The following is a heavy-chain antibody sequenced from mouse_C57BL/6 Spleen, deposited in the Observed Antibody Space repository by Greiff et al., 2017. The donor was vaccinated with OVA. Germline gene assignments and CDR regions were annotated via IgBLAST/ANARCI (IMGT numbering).Heavy chain of an antibody. D-gene: IGHD1-1*01. CDR1: GYTFTSYG. V-gene: IGHV1-81*01. Sequence: VQRVESGAELARPGASVKLSCKASGYTFTSYGISWVKQRTGQGLEWIGEIYPRSGNTYYNEKFKGKATLTADKSSSTAYMELRSLTSEDSAVYFCAITTVVGGAMDYWGQGTSVTVSS. CDR3: AITTVVGGAMDY. J-gene: IGHJ4*01. CDR2: IYPRSGNT.